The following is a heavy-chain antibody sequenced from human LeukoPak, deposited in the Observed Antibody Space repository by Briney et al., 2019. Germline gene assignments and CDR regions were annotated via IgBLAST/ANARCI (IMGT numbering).Heavy chain of an antibody. V-gene: IGHV4-4*02. CDR3: ARLRYFDWAFDY. CDR2: IYHSGST. CDR1: GGSISSSNW. Sequence: TSETLSLTCAVSGGSISSSNWWSWVRQPPGKGLEWIGEIYHSGSTNYNPSLKSRITISVDKSMSQFSLKLSSVSSAATAVYYCARLRYFDWAFDYWGQGTLVTVSS. J-gene: IGHJ4*02. D-gene: IGHD3-9*01.